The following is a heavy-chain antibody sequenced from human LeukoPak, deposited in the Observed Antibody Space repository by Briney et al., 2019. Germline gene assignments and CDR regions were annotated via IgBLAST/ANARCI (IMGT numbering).Heavy chain of an antibody. CDR2: IIPIFGTA. Sequence: SVKVSCKASGGTFSSYAISWVRQAPGQGLEWMGGIIPIFGTANYAQKFQGRVTITADESTSTAYMELSSLRSEGTAVYYCARGATILVPHFDYWGQGTLVTVSA. D-gene: IGHD2-8*01. J-gene: IGHJ4*02. CDR3: ARGATILVPHFDY. CDR1: GGTFSSYA. V-gene: IGHV1-69*13.